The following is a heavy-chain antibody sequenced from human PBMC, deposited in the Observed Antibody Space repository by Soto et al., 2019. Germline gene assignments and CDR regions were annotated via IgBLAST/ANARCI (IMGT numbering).Heavy chain of an antibody. J-gene: IGHJ4*02. CDR2: IRSKVNSYAT. D-gene: IGHD6-19*01. CDR1: GFTFSGSA. CDR3: TRDSSGWPD. Sequence: EVQLVESGGGLVQPGGSLKLSCAASGFTFSGSAMHWVRQTSGKGLEWVGRIRSKVNSYATAYAASVKGRFTISRDDSKNTAYLQMNSPKTEDTAVYYCTRDSSGWPDWGQGTLVTVSS. V-gene: IGHV3-73*02.